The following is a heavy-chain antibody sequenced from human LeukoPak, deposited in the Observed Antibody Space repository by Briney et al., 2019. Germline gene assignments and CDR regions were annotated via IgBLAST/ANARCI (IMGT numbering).Heavy chain of an antibody. CDR2: ISYDGSNK. D-gene: IGHD2-2*01. V-gene: IGHV3-30*04. J-gene: IGHJ3*02. CDR3: ARDGGYCSSTSCSGGAFDI. CDR1: GFTFSSYA. Sequence: GGSLRLSCAASGFTFSSYAMHWVRQAPGKGLEWVAVISYDGSNKYYADSVKGRFTISRDNSKNTLYLQMNSLRAEDTAVYYCARDGGYCSSTSCSGGAFDIWGQGTMVTVSS.